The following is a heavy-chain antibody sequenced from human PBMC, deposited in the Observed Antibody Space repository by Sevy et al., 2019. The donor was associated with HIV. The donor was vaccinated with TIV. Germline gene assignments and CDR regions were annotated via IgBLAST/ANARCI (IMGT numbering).Heavy chain of an antibody. Sequence: GGSLRLSCAGSGFPFSKYSMSWIRQTPGKGLEWVATFSFGCGQINYADSVKGRFTISRDDSRNTFYLQMNSLRSDDTAIYYCAREGCTRPHDYWGQGTVVTVSS. CDR3: AREGCTRPHDY. CDR2: FSFGCGQI. D-gene: IGHD2-8*01. CDR1: GFPFSKYS. V-gene: IGHV3-21*04. J-gene: IGHJ4*02.